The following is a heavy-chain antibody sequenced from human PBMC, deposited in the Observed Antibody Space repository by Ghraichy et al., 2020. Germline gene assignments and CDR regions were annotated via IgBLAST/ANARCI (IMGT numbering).Heavy chain of an antibody. D-gene: IGHD3-10*01. Sequence: LSLTCAASGFTFSSYAMSWVRQAPGKGLEWVSAISGSGGTTYYADSVKGRFTVSRDNSRNTLYLQMNSLKAEDTAVYHCAKSARGYYGSGSYEVDYWGQGTLVTVSS. CDR1: GFTFSSYA. CDR3: AKSARGYYGSGSYEVDY. V-gene: IGHV3-23*01. CDR2: ISGSGGTT. J-gene: IGHJ4*02.